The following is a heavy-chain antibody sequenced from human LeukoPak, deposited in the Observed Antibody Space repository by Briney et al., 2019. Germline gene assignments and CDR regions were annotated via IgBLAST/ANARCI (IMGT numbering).Heavy chain of an antibody. Sequence: ASVKVSCKASGYTFTGYYMHWVRPAPGQGLEWMGWINPNSGGTNYAQKFQGRVTMTRDTSISTAYMELSRLRSDDTAVYYCAREVGGTRKDHDYWGQGTLVTVSS. J-gene: IGHJ4*02. CDR2: INPNSGGT. CDR3: AREVGGTRKDHDY. V-gene: IGHV1-2*02. CDR1: GYTFTGYY. D-gene: IGHD2-2*01.